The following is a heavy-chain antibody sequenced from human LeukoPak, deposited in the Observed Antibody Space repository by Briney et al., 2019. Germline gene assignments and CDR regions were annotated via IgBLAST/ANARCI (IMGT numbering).Heavy chain of an antibody. J-gene: IGHJ3*02. Sequence: TGGSLRLSCAASGFTVSSNYMSWVRQAPGKGLEWASVIYSGGSTYYADSVKGRFTISRDNPKNTLYLQMNSLRAEDTAVYYCARDVPVTTDAFDIWGQGTMVTVSS. CDR2: IYSGGST. CDR1: GFTVSSNY. D-gene: IGHD3-22*01. V-gene: IGHV3-53*01. CDR3: ARDVPVTTDAFDI.